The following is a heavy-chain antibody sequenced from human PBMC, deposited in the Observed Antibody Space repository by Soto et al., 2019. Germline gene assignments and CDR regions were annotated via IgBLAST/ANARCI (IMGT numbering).Heavy chain of an antibody. CDR3: ARVRRATFGVLVMDV. V-gene: IGHV1-69*13. D-gene: IGHD3-3*01. Sequence: ASVEVSCKASGGTFSSYAISWVRQAPGQGLEWMGGIIPIFGTANYAQKFQGRVTITADESTSTAYMELSSLRSEDTAVYYCARVRRATFGVLVMDVWGQGTTVTVSS. CDR1: GGTFSSYA. J-gene: IGHJ6*02. CDR2: IIPIFGTA.